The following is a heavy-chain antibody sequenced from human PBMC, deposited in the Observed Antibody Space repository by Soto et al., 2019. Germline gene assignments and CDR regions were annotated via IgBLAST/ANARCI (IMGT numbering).Heavy chain of an antibody. J-gene: IGHJ6*02. D-gene: IGHD6-13*01. CDR3: AKGGSKLVTAPYYYYGMDV. CDR2: ISYDGSNK. Sequence: PGGSLRLSCAASGFTFSSYCMHWVRQAPGKGLEWVAVISYDGSNKYYADSVKGRFTISRDNSKNTLYLQMNSLRAEDTAVYYCAKGGSKLVTAPYYYYGMDVWGQGTTVTVSS. CDR1: GFTFSSYC. V-gene: IGHV3-30*18.